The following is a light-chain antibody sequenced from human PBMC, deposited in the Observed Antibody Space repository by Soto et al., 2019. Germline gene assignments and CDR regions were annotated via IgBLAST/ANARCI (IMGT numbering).Light chain of an antibody. CDR3: QHSYSSPFT. CDR1: QGISSY. J-gene: IGKJ2*01. CDR2: AAS. V-gene: IGKV1-39*01. Sequence: DIQMTQSPSSLSASVGDGVTITCRASQGISSYLNWYQQKPGRAPKLLIYAASTLQDGVPPKFSGGGSGTDFTLTISSLQPEDAATYYCQHSYSSPFTFGQGTKVEIK.